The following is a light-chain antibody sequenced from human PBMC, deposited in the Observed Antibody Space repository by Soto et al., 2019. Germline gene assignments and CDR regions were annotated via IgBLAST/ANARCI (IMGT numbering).Light chain of an antibody. J-gene: IGKJ1*01. Sequence: ILLTQSPSTLALSPGERATLSCRASQSVSSDLAWYQQKPGQAPRLLIYGASNRATGIPDRLSGSGSGTDFTLTISRLEPEDFPVYYCQQYGSSGTFGQGTKVDIK. CDR1: QSVSSD. CDR3: QQYGSSGT. V-gene: IGKV3-20*01. CDR2: GAS.